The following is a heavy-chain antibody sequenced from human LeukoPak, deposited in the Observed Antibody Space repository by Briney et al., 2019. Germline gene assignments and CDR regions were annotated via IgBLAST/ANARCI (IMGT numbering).Heavy chain of an antibody. CDR1: GFTFGDYA. J-gene: IGHJ4*02. CDR2: IRSKEYGGAS. V-gene: IGHV3-49*03. Sequence: GGSLRLSCTASGFTFGDYAMSWFRQAPEKGLEWVGFIRSKEYGGASEYAASVKGRFTISRDDSKGVAYLQMNSLKTEDTAVYYCTRDQTPYYWGQGTLVTVSS. CDR3: TRDQTPYY.